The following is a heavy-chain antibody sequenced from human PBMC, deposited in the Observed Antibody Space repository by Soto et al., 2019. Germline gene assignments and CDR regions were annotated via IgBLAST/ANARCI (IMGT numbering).Heavy chain of an antibody. J-gene: IGHJ6*04. CDR3: AGHPIAAAPGNRHVDV. D-gene: IGHD6-13*01. V-gene: IGHV4-39*01. CDR2: VYFDGST. CDR1: GGSVSSSRYF. Sequence: SETLSLTCTVSGGSVSSSRYFWGWIRQPPGKGLEWIGSVYFDGSTYYSASLKSRVTISVDTAKDQFSLKLISVTAADTAVYYCAGHPIAAAPGNRHVDVWGIGTTVTVSS.